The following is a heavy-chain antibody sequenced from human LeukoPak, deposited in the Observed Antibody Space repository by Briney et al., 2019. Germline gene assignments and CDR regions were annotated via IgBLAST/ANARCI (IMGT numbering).Heavy chain of an antibody. CDR2: IYTAGST. CDR3: AGGNTWPGFSY. J-gene: IGHJ4*02. D-gene: IGHD6-25*01. Sequence: PGGSLRLSCAASGFTFNSYAMSWVRQAPGKGLEWVSVIYTAGSTYNADSVKGRFTISRDKSKNTLYLQMNTLRAEDTAVYFCAGGNTWPGFSYWGQGTLVTVSS. CDR1: GFTFNSYA. V-gene: IGHV3-23*03.